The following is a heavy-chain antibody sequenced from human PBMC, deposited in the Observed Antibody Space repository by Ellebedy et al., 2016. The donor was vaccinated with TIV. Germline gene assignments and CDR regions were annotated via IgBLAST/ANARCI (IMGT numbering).Heavy chain of an antibody. D-gene: IGHD4-17*01. CDR1: GFPFSVYD. J-gene: IGHJ4*02. Sequence: GGSLRLXXAASGFPFSVYDMSWVRQAPGKGQEWVSVILGSDSTTHYADSVKGRFTISRDNSKNTLYLQMNSLRAEDTAVYYCAKDPGGLTTMITPDWGQGTLVTVSS. CDR2: ILGSDSTT. CDR3: AKDPGGLTTMITPD. V-gene: IGHV3-23*01.